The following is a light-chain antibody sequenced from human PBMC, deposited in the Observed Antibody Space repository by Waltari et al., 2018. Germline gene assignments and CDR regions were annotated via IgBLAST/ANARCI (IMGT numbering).Light chain of an antibody. J-gene: IGKJ4*01. CDR3: QQRHSWPLT. V-gene: IGKV3-11*01. Sequence: EIVLTQSPVTLSLSPGERANLSCRASQDLGTYLGWFQQKPGQPPRLLIYDASTRATGVPARFSGSGSGTDFSLTISSLEPEDFALYYCQQRHSWPLTFGGGTRVEIK. CDR2: DAS. CDR1: QDLGTY.